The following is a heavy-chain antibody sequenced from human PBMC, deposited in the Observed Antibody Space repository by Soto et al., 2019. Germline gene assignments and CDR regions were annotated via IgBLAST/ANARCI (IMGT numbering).Heavy chain of an antibody. J-gene: IGHJ3*02. CDR2: IYPGDSDT. CDR1: GYSFTSYW. CDR3: AGLSYGSGSYNRFYAFDI. Sequence: GESLKISCKGSGYSFTSYWIGWVRQMPGKGLEWMGIIYPGDSDTRYSPSFQGQVTISADKSISTAYLQWGSLKASDTAMYYCAGLSYGSGSYNRFYAFDIWGQGTMVTVSS. V-gene: IGHV5-51*01. D-gene: IGHD3-10*01.